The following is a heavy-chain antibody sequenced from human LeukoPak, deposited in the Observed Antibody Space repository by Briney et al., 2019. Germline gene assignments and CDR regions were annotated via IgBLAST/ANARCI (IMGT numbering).Heavy chain of an antibody. CDR2: INHSGST. Sequence: SETLSLTCAVYGGSFSGYYWSWIRQPPGKGLEWIGEINHSGSTNYNPSLKSRVTISVDTSKSQFSLKLSSVTAADTAVYYCARPPTWGSPRGAFDIWGQGTMVTVSS. D-gene: IGHD7-27*01. CDR1: GGSFSGYY. V-gene: IGHV4-34*01. J-gene: IGHJ3*02. CDR3: ARPPTWGSPRGAFDI.